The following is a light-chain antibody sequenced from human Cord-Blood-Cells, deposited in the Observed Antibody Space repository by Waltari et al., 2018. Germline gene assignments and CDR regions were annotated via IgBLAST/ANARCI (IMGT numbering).Light chain of an antibody. CDR3: SSYAGSNNLV. J-gene: IGLJ2*01. CDR1: SSDVAGYNY. V-gene: IGLV2-8*01. CDR2: EVS. Sequence: QSALTQPPSASGSPGQSATLSCTGTSSDVAGYNYVSWYQQHPGKAPKLMIYEVSKRPSGVPDRFSGSKSANTASLTVSGLQAEDEAEYYCSSYAGSNNLVFGGGTKLTVL.